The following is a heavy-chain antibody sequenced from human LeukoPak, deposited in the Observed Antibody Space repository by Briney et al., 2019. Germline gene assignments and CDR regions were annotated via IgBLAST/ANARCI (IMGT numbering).Heavy chain of an antibody. Sequence: GGSLRLSCTASGFTFGDYAMSWVRQAPGKGLEWVGFIRSKAYGGTTEYAASVKGRFTISRDDSKSIAYRQMNSLKTEDTAVYYCTRGSDFWSGYYTLGYYYYYMDVWGKGTTVTVSS. CDR3: TRGSDFWSGYYTLGYYYYYMDV. V-gene: IGHV3-49*04. CDR2: IRSKAYGGTT. CDR1: GFTFGDYA. D-gene: IGHD3-3*01. J-gene: IGHJ6*03.